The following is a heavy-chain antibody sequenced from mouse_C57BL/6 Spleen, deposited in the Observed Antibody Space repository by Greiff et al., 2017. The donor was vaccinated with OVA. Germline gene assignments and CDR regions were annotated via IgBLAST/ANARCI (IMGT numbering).Heavy chain of an antibody. CDR1: GYAFSSYW. Sequence: VQLQQSGDELVKPGASVKISCKASGYAFSSYWMNWVKQRPGKGLEWIGQIYPGDGDTNYNGKFKGKATLTADKSSSTAYMQLSSLTSEDSAVYFCARSDDYDGGDYWGQGTTLTVSS. CDR2: IYPGDGDT. J-gene: IGHJ2*01. D-gene: IGHD2-4*01. V-gene: IGHV1-80*01. CDR3: ARSDDYDGGDY.